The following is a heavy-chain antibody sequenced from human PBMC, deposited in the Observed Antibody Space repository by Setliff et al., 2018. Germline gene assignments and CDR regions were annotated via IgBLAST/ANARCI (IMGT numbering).Heavy chain of an antibody. CDR2: IYYSGST. CDR1: GGSISSSSYY. CDR3: GRSEAYNWFDP. V-gene: IGHV4-39*07. J-gene: IGHJ5*02. Sequence: LSLTCTVSGGSISSSSYYWGWIRQPPGKGLEWIGSIYYSGSTYYNPSLKSRVTISVDTSKNQFSLKLSSVTAADTAVYYCGRSEAYNWFDPWGQGTLVTVSS.